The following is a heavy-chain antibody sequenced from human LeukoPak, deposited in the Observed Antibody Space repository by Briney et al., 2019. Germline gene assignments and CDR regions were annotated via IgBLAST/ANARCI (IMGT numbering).Heavy chain of an antibody. V-gene: IGHV3-7*01. Sequence: GGSLRLSCAASGFTFSSYWRSWVRQAPGKGLEWVDNIKQDGSEQYYVDSVKGRFTISSDNAKNSLYLQVNSLRAEDTAVYYCARIQRRLDYWRQGTLVSVPS. D-gene: IGHD6-25*01. CDR3: ARIQRRLDY. CDR2: IKQDGSEQ. J-gene: IGHJ4*02. CDR1: GFTFSSYW.